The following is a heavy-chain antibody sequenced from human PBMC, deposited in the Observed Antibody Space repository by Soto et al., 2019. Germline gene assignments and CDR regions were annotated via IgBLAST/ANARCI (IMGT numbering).Heavy chain of an antibody. CDR1: GASIRSYY. CDR2: SYYSGST. J-gene: IGHJ4*02. D-gene: IGHD1-26*01. CDR3: ARDQNGSPHFDY. V-gene: IGHV4-59*01. Sequence: QVHLQESGPGLVKPSETLSLTCTVSGASIRSYYWSWIRQPPGKGLEWIGFSYYSGSTNYNPSLNNRVTISVDTSNNQFSLKLTSVTAADTAVYYCARDQNGSPHFDYWGQGILVTVSS.